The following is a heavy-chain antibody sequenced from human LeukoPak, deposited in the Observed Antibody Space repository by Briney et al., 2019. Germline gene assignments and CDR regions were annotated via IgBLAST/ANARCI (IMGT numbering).Heavy chain of an antibody. CDR3: ARESYYDSSGYPSAFDI. J-gene: IGHJ3*02. D-gene: IGHD3-22*01. Sequence: GGSLRLSCAASGFTFSSYGMHWVRQAPGKGLEWVAVIWYDGSNKYYADSVKGRFTISRDNSKNTLYLQMNSLRAEDTAVYYCARESYYDSSGYPSAFDIWGQGIMVTVSS. CDR1: GFTFSSYG. V-gene: IGHV3-33*01. CDR2: IWYDGSNK.